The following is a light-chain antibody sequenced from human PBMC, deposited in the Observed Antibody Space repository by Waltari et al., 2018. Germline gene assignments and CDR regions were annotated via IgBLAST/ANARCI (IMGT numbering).Light chain of an antibody. V-gene: IGLV4-69*01. Sequence: QLVLTQSPSASASLGASVKLTCTLSSGHSSNVIAWHQQQPEKGPRYLMKVNSDGSHSKGDKIPGRFSGSSSGAERYLTISSLQSEDEADYYCQTGGHGTWVFGGGTKLTVL. CDR2: VNSDGSH. J-gene: IGLJ3*02. CDR3: QTGGHGTWV. CDR1: SGHSSNV.